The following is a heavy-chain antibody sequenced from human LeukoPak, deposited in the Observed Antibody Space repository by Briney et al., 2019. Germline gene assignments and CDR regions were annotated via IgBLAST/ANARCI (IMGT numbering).Heavy chain of an antibody. CDR1: GLTSTNYW. Sequence: SGGSLRLSCAASGLTSTNYWMHWVRQVPGKGLVWVSRIKLDENTAYYADFVKGRFTISRDDAKTTVYLQMNSLRAEDSAVYHCARDRPFWNWGQGTLVTVSS. D-gene: IGHD3-3*01. J-gene: IGHJ4*02. CDR2: IKLDENTA. V-gene: IGHV3-74*01. CDR3: ARDRPFWN.